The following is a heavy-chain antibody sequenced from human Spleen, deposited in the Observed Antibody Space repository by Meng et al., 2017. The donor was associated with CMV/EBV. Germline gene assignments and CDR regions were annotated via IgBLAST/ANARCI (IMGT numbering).Heavy chain of an antibody. CDR3: GKDIIGSGWGYSDY. D-gene: IGHD6-19*01. J-gene: IGHJ4*02. CDR1: GFSFGDYT. V-gene: IGHV3-43*01. Sequence: GESLKISCAASGFSFGDYTMHWVRQVPGKGLEWVSVISSDGTETYYVDSVKGRFTISRDNGRNSLYLQMNSLRTEDTALYYCGKDIIGSGWGYSDYWGQGTLVTVSS. CDR2: ISSDGTET.